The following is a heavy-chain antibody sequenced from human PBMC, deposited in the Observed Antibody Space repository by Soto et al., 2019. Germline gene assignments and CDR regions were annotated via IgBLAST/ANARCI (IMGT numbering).Heavy chain of an antibody. J-gene: IGHJ5*02. V-gene: IGHV4-59*01. Sequence: ASETLSLTCTVSGGSISSYYWSWIRQPPGKGLEWIGYIYYSGSTNYNPSLKSRVTISVDTSKNQFSLKLSSVTAADTAVYYCARAVGGYGPGDQNWFDPWGQGTLVTVSS. D-gene: IGHD5-12*01. CDR1: GGSISSYY. CDR3: ARAVGGYGPGDQNWFDP. CDR2: IYYSGST.